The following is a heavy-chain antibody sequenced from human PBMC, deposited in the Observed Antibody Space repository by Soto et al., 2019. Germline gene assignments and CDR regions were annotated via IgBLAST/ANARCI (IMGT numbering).Heavy chain of an antibody. Sequence: QLQLQESGSGLVKPSQTLSLTCAVSGGSISSGGYSWSWIRQPPGKGLEWIGYISHSGSTYYNPSLRGRVAISVDWSNHQFSLMLSPVTAADTAASSRPGLIAARPLRYWGQGTLVTVSS. CDR3: PGLIAARPLRY. V-gene: IGHV4-30-2*01. J-gene: IGHJ4*02. CDR2: ISHSGST. D-gene: IGHD2-15*01. CDR1: GGSISSGGYS.